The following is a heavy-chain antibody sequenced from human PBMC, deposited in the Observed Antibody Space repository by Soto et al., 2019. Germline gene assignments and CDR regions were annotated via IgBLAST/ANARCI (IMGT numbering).Heavy chain of an antibody. CDR3: ARATYYYDSSGYSDRVLDY. D-gene: IGHD3-22*01. J-gene: IGHJ4*02. V-gene: IGHV4-31*03. CDR2: IYYSGNT. CDR1: GGSISSGGYY. Sequence: QVQLQESGPGLVKPSQTLSLTYTVSGGSISSGGYYWSWIRQHPGKGLEWIGYIYYSGNTYYNPSLKSRVTISEDTSKNQFSLKLSSVTAADTAVYYCARATYYYDSSGYSDRVLDYWGQGTLVTVSS.